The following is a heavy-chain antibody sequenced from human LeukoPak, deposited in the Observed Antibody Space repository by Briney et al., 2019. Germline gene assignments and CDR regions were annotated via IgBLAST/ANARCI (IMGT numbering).Heavy chain of an antibody. CDR3: ARVASSGYYAH. J-gene: IGHJ4*02. D-gene: IGHD3-22*01. V-gene: IGHV3-64*01. CDR2: ISSNGGST. CDR1: GFTFSSYA. Sequence: GGSLRLSSAASGFTFSSYAMHWVRQAPGKGLEYVSAISSNGGSTYYANSVKGRFTISRDNSKNTLYLQMGSLRAEDMAVYYCARVASSGYYAHWGQGTLVTVSS.